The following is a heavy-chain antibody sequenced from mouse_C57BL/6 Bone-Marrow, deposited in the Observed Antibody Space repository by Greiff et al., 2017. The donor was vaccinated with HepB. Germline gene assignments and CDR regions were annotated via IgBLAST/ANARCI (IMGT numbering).Heavy chain of an antibody. CDR3: ARRGGFTVVAYYYAMDY. CDR2: IWSGGST. Sequence: QVQLKQSGPGLVQPSQSLSITCTVSGFSLTSYGVHWVRQSPGKGLEWLGVIWSGGSTDYNAAFISRLRISKDNSKSQVFFKMNSLQADDTALYYCARRGGFTVVAYYYAMDYWGQGTSVTVSS. V-gene: IGHV2-2*01. CDR1: GFSLTSYG. J-gene: IGHJ4*01. D-gene: IGHD1-1*01.